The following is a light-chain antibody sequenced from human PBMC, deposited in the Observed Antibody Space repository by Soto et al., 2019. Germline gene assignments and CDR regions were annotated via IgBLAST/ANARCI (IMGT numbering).Light chain of an antibody. CDR3: QRGFT. J-gene: IGKJ4*01. Sequence: EIVLTQSPATLSLSPGDRATLSCRASQSLNNYLAWYQHKPGQAPRLLIYDASNRATGIPARFSGSGSGTDFTLTVSSLEPEDFAVYYCQRGFTFGGGTKVEIK. CDR2: DAS. CDR1: QSLNNY. V-gene: IGKV3-11*01.